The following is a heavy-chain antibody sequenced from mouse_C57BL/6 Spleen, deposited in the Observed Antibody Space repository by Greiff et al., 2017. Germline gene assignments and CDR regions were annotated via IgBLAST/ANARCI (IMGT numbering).Heavy chain of an antibody. CDR1: GYAFSSYW. V-gene: IGHV1-80*01. J-gene: IGHJ1*03. CDR3: ARSRGSEGYFDV. Sequence: QVQLQQSGAELVKPGASVKISCKASGYAFSSYWMNWVKQRPGKGLEWIGQIYPGDGDTNYNGKFKGKATLTADKSSSTAYMQLSSLTSEDSAVYFCARSRGSEGYFDVWGTGTTVTVSS. CDR2: IYPGDGDT.